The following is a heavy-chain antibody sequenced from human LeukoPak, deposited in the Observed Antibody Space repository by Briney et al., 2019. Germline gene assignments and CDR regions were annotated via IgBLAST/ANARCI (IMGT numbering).Heavy chain of an antibody. D-gene: IGHD4-17*01. CDR1: DSTFSRSW. CDR3: ARVAGTYGDYVYAFDT. CDR2: IKQDGSEK. J-gene: IGHJ3*02. Sequence: GGSLRLSCAASDSTFSRSWMTWVRQAPGKGLEWVANIKQDGSEKYYVDSVKGRFTLSRHNSKNTMYLQMNSLRAEDTAEYYCARVAGTYGDYVYAFDTWGQGTMVTVSS. V-gene: IGHV3-7*05.